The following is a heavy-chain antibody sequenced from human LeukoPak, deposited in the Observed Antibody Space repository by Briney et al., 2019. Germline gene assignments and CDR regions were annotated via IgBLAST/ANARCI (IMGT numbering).Heavy chain of an antibody. CDR3: ARGKMRYCSSTSCYAYNWFDP. D-gene: IGHD2-2*01. CDR2: TYYRSKWYN. J-gene: IGHJ5*02. V-gene: IGHV6-1*01. CDR1: GDSVSSNSAA. Sequence: SQTLSLTCAISGDSVSSNSAAWNWIRQSPSRGLEWLGRTYYRSKWYNDYAVSVKSRITINPDTSKNQFSLQLNSVTPEDTAVYYCARGKMRYCSSTSCYAYNWFDPWGQGTLVTVSS.